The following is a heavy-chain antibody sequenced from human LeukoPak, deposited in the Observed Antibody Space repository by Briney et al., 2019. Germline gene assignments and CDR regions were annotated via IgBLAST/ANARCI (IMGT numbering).Heavy chain of an antibody. CDR3: ARRCRYCGGDRYYYYYGMDV. V-gene: IGHV4-59*08. D-gene: IGHD2-21*02. J-gene: IGHJ6*02. CDR2: IYYSGST. CDR1: GGSISSYY. Sequence: SETLSLTCTVSGGSISSYYWSWIRQPPGKGLEWIGYIYYSGSTNYNPSLKSRVTISVDTSKNQFSLKLSSVTAADTAAYYCARRCRYCGGDRYYYYYGMDVWGQGTTVTVSS.